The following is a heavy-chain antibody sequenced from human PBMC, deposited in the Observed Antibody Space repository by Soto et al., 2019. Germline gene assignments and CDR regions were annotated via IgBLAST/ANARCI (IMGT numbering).Heavy chain of an antibody. CDR2: IIPIFGTA. J-gene: IGHJ4*02. CDR3: ARWAGAHGLDY. V-gene: IGHV1-69*13. D-gene: IGHD1-26*01. Sequence: SVKVSCKASGGAFISYAISWVRQAPGQGLEWMGGIIPIFGTANYAQKFQGRVTITADESTSTAYMELSSLRSEDTAVYYCARWAGAHGLDYWGQGTLVTVSS. CDR1: GGAFISYA.